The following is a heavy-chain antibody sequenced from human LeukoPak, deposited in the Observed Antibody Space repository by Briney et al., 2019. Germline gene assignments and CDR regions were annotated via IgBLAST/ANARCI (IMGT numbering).Heavy chain of an antibody. D-gene: IGHD2-21*02. Sequence: GGSLRLSCAASGVTVRNAWMNWVRQAPGKGLEWVGRIKSKTDGGTTDYAAPVKGRCTISRDDSKNTLDLQMNSLKTEDTAVYYCTTVLIVVVTAPNDYRGQGTLVTVSS. CDR3: TTVLIVVVTAPNDY. CDR2: IKSKTDGGTT. J-gene: IGHJ4*02. CDR1: GVTVRNAW. V-gene: IGHV3-15*07.